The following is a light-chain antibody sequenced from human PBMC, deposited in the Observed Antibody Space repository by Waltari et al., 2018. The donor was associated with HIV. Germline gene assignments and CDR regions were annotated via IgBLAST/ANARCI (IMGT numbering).Light chain of an antibody. J-gene: IGLJ2*01. CDR3: AAWDDSLNGPV. CDR2: SNN. Sequence: QSVLTQPPSASGTPGQRVTISCSGSSSNIGRTTVTWYQQLPGTAPKLLIYSNNQRPSGVPDRFSGSKSGTSASLAISGLQSEDEADYYCAAWDDSLNGPVFGGGTKLTVL. V-gene: IGLV1-44*01. CDR1: SSNIGRTT.